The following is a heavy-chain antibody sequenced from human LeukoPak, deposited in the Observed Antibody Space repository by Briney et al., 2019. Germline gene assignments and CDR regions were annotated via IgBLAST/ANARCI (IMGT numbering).Heavy chain of an antibody. V-gene: IGHV4-4*02. CDR2: IYHSGST. D-gene: IGHD3-22*01. CDR3: ARGYDSSVGNYFDY. Sequence: SETLSLTCAVSGGSISSSNWWSWVRQPPGKGLEWIGEIYHSGSTNYNPSLKSRVTISVDKSKNQFSLKLSSVTAADTAVYYCARGYDSSVGNYFDYWGQGTLVTVSS. CDR1: GGSISSSNW. J-gene: IGHJ4*02.